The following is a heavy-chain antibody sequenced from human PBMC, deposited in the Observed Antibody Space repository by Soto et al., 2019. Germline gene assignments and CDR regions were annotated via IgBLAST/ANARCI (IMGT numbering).Heavy chain of an antibody. J-gene: IGHJ5*02. V-gene: IGHV4-4*07. CDR1: CISIDNYC. CDR2: IYSSGTT. Sequence: SDAPPVPWTVSCISIDNYCCSCIRKAAGKGLEWIGRIYSSGTTNYNPSLQSRVTMSVDLSKRQFSPNVRSVTAAATAVYYCVRDVGGSGWFAPWGQGPLV. CDR3: VRDVGGSGWFAP.